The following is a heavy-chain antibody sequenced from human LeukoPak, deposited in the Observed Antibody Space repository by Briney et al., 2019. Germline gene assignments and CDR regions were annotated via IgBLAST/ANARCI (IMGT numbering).Heavy chain of an antibody. CDR3: AVIVGATPWDY. V-gene: IGHV3-21*01. CDR1: GFTFSSYS. J-gene: IGHJ4*02. Sequence: GGSLRLSCAASGFTFSSYSMNWVRQAPGKGLEWVSSISSSSSYIYYADSVKGRFTISRDNAENSLYLQMNSLRAEDTAVYYCAVIVGATPWDYWGQGTLVTVSS. D-gene: IGHD1-26*01. CDR2: ISSSSSYI.